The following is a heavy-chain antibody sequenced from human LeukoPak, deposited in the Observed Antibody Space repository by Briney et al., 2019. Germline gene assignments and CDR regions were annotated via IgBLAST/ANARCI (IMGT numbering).Heavy chain of an antibody. V-gene: IGHV3-23*01. CDR1: GFTFSNYA. D-gene: IGHD2-21*01. Sequence: GGSLRLSCAASGFTFSNYAMSWVRQAPGKGLEWVSVISGNAGRTHYADSVKGRFTISRDNSKNTLSLQMTSLRVEDTAVYYCAKVQRDIVVVIAIFSFDYWGQGTLVTVSS. CDR2: ISGNAGRT. CDR3: AKVQRDIVVVIAIFSFDY. J-gene: IGHJ4*02.